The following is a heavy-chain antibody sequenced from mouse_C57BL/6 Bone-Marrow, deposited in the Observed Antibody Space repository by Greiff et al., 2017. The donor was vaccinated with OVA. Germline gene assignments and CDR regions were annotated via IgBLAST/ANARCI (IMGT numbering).Heavy chain of an antibody. V-gene: IGHV1-82*01. J-gene: IGHJ4*01. CDR3: ARERADLRYAMDY. Sequence: QVQLQQSGPELVKPGASVKISCKASGYAFSSSWMNWVKQRPGKGLEWIGRIYPGDGDTNYNGKFKGKATLTADKSSSTAYMQLSSLTSEDSAVYFCARERADLRYAMDYWGQGTSVTVSS. CDR2: IYPGDGDT. CDR1: GYAFSSSW.